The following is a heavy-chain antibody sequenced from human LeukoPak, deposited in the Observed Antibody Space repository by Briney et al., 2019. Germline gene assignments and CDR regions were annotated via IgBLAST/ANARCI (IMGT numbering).Heavy chain of an antibody. CDR3: AREDANYTFSFAF. D-gene: IGHD4/OR15-4a*01. CDR1: GYTFTRNY. V-gene: IGHV1-46*01. CDR2: INPRGGST. J-gene: IGHJ4*02. Sequence: ASVKVSCKASGYTFTRNYMHWLRQAPGQGLEWMGIINPRGGSTTYAQKFQVRLTMTRDTSTSTVYMELSSLRSEDTAVYYCAREDANYTFSFAFCGEGTLVTVSS.